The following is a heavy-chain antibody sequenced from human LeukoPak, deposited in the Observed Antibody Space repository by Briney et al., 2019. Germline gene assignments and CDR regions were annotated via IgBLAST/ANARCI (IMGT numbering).Heavy chain of an antibody. CDR3: GRDGREGYNGPFAV. J-gene: IGHJ6*03. CDR2: IYYSGST. V-gene: IGHV4-61*01. D-gene: IGHD5-24*01. CDR1: GGSVSSGSYY. Sequence: PSETLSLTCTVSGGSVSSGSYYWSWIRQPPGKGLEWIGYIYYSGSTNYNPSLKSRVTISVDTSKNQFSLKLSSVTAADTAVYYCGRDGREGYNGPFAVGGKGPTVPVS.